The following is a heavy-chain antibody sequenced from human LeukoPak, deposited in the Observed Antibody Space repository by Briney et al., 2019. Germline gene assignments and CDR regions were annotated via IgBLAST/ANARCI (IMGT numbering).Heavy chain of an antibody. CDR2: IYYSGRT. D-gene: IGHD3-10*01. CDR3: AGIYGSGSPT. CDR1: GGSISNYY. Sequence: SETLSLTCTVSGGSISNYYWSWIRQPPGKGLEWIGYIYYSGRTRYNPSLKSRVTMSVDTSKNQFSLKLSSVTAADTAVYYCAGIYGSGSPTWGQGTMVTVSS. V-gene: IGHV4-59*12. J-gene: IGHJ3*01.